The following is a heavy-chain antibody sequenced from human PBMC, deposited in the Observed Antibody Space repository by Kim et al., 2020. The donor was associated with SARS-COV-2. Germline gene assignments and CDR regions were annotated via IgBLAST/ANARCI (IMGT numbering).Heavy chain of an antibody. D-gene: IGHD3-22*01. CDR2: IRSSATYI. V-gene: IGHV3-11*01. J-gene: IGHJ6*02. Sequence: GGSLRLSCAASGFTFSDYYMSWIRQAPGKGLEWVSYIRSSATYIYYADSVKGRFTISRDNAKNSLYLQMNSLGAEDTAVYYCARVQPDTSGYYYGTYYYYAMDVWGQGTTVTVSS. CDR3: ARVQPDTSGYYYGTYYYYAMDV. CDR1: GFTFSDYY.